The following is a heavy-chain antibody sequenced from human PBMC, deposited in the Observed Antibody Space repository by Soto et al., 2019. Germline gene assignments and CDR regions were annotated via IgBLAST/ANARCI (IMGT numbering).Heavy chain of an antibody. Sequence: SVKVSCKASGGTFSSYAISWVRQAPGQGLEWMGGIIPIFGTANYAQKFQGRVTITADESTSTAYMELSSLRSEDTAVYYCVTTWIRPYYFDYWGQGTLVTVSS. CDR2: IIPIFGTA. J-gene: IGHJ4*02. D-gene: IGHD5-18*01. V-gene: IGHV1-69*13. CDR1: GGTFSSYA. CDR3: VTTWIRPYYFDY.